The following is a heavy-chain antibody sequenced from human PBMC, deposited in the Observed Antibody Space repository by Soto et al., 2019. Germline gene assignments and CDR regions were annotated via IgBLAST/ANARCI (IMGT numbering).Heavy chain of an antibody. D-gene: IGHD3-10*01. V-gene: IGHV4-30-4*01. Sequence: SSETLSLTCTVAGGSISSGDYNWSWIRQPPGKGLEWIGYIYYSGSTYYNPSLKGRVTISVDASKNQFSLKLSSVTAADTAVYYCARVGGFGATTIDYWGQGTLVTVSS. CDR1: GGSISSGDYN. CDR3: ARVGGFGATTIDY. CDR2: IYYSGST. J-gene: IGHJ4*02.